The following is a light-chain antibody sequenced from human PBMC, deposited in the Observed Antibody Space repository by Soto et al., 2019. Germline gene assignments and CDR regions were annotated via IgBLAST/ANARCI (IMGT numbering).Light chain of an antibody. CDR2: AAS. CDR3: QQSWSSPYT. V-gene: IGKV1-39*01. CDR1: QSITNY. Sequence: DIQRTQSPSSLSASVGERVSISCRASQSITNYLNWYQQKPGKAPKLLIYAASSLQSGVPSTFSGSGSGTEFTLTISSLQPEDFATYYCQQSWSSPYTFGQGTRLEIK. J-gene: IGKJ2*01.